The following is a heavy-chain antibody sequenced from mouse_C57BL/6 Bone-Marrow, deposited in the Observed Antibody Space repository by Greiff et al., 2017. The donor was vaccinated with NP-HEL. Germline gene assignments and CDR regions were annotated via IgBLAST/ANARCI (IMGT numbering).Heavy chain of an antibody. J-gene: IGHJ4*01. CDR1: GFTFSSYA. CDR3: ARDEGYDYAMDY. CDR2: ISDGGSYT. V-gene: IGHV5-4*01. D-gene: IGHD2-3*01. Sequence: EVKLVESGGGLVKPGGSLKLSCAASGFTFSSYAMSWVRQTPEKRLEWVATISDGGSYTYYPDNVKGRFTISRDNAKNNLYLQMSHLKSEDTAMYYCARDEGYDYAMDYWGQGTSVTVSS.